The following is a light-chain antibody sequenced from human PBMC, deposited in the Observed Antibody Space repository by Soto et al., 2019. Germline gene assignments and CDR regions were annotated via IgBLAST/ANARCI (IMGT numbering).Light chain of an antibody. CDR2: GAS. CDR1: ESVSSN. Sequence: EIGMTQSPATMSVSPGERATLSCRASESVSSNVAWYQQRPGQPPRLLIHGASTRATGIPGRCSGSGSGTEFTLTISSLQSEDFAVYYCQQYNNWPPYTFGQGTKLEIK. V-gene: IGKV3-15*01. CDR3: QQYNNWPPYT. J-gene: IGKJ2*01.